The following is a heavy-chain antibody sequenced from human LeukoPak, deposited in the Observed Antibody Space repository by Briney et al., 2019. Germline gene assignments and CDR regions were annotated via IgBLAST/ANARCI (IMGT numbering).Heavy chain of an antibody. CDR3: AKDMVAVTTRGYYYGMDV. D-gene: IGHD4-17*01. CDR1: GFTLSSYW. Sequence: PGRCRRPACAAAGFTLSSYWIKWVRQAAGKWLGWVASIKEDGSDKYYVESMRGRFSISRENPRTSLYLQMNSLRAEDTALYYCAKDMVAVTTRGYYYGMDVWGRGTTVTVSS. J-gene: IGHJ6*02. CDR2: IKEDGSDK. V-gene: IGHV3-7*03.